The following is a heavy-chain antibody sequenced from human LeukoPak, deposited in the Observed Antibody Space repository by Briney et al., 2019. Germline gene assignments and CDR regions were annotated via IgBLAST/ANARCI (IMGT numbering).Heavy chain of an antibody. D-gene: IGHD3-3*01. CDR2: IRYDGSNK. J-gene: IGHJ6*03. CDR3: ARDMLRFLEWTPRDYYMDV. V-gene: IGHV3-30*02. CDR1: GFTFSSYG. Sequence: GGSLRLSCAASGFTFSSYGMHWVRQAPGKGLEWVAFIRYDGSNKYYADSVKGRFTISRDNSKNTLYLQMNSLRAEDTAVYYCARDMLRFLEWTPRDYYMDVWGKGTTVTVSS.